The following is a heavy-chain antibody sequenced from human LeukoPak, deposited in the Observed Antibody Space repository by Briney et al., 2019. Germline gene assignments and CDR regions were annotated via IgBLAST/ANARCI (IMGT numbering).Heavy chain of an antibody. Sequence: PSEALSLTCTVSGYSISSGYYWGWIRQPPGKGLEWIGSIYHSGSTYYNPSLKSRVTISVDTSKNQFSLKLSSVTAADTAVYYYARVSGYDWDDYYYYMDVWGKGTTVTVSS. CDR3: ARVSGYDWDDYYYYMDV. V-gene: IGHV4-38-2*02. D-gene: IGHD5-12*01. J-gene: IGHJ6*03. CDR1: GYSISSGYY. CDR2: IYHSGST.